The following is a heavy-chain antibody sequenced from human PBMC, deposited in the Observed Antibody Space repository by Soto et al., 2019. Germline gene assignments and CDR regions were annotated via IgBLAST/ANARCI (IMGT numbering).Heavy chain of an antibody. CDR1: GFTFSTYT. D-gene: IGHD3-10*01. CDR2: ISSGSSYI. Sequence: PSETLSLSCAASGFTFSTYTMNWVRHAPGKGLEWISSISSGSSYIYYAGSVKGRFTISRDNAKNSLFLQMNSLRADDTAVYYCARDILSGGAYPDSWGQGTKVTVSS. V-gene: IGHV3-21*01. CDR3: ARDILSGGAYPDS. J-gene: IGHJ5*01.